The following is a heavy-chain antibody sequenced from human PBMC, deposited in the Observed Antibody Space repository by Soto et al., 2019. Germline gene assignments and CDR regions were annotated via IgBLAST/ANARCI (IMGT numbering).Heavy chain of an antibody. V-gene: IGHV4-39*01. CDR3: ARCGYCSSTSCRRAPYYMDV. Sequence: SETLSLTCTVSGGSISSSSYYWGWIRQPPGKGLEWIGSIYYSGSTYYNSSLKSRVTISVDTSKNQFSLKLSSVTAADTAVYYCARCGYCSSTSCRRAPYYMDVWGKGTTVTVSS. CDR1: GGSISSSSYY. CDR2: IYYSGST. D-gene: IGHD2-2*03. J-gene: IGHJ6*03.